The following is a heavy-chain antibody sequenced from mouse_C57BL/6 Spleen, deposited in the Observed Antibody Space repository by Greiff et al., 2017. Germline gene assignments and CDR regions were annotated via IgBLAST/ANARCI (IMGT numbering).Heavy chain of an antibody. V-gene: IGHV7-3*01. CDR2: IRNKANGYTT. Sequence: EVQLVESGGGLVQPGGSLSLSCAASGFTFTDYYMSWVRQPPGKALEWLGFIRNKANGYTTEYSASVKGRFTISRDNSQSILYLQMNALRAEDSATYYCARSLSNYGSSPFDYWGQGTTLTVSS. CDR1: GFTFTDYY. J-gene: IGHJ2*01. CDR3: ARSLSNYGSSPFDY. D-gene: IGHD1-1*01.